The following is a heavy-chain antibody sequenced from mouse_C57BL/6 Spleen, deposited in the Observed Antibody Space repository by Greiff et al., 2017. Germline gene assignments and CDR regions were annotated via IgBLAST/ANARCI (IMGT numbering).Heavy chain of an antibody. D-gene: IGHD2-4*01. CDR1: GYAFTNYL. V-gene: IGHV1-54*01. CDR3: ARKAYYDYDDYAMDY. CDR2: INPGSGGT. Sequence: VQLKESGAELVRPGTSVKVSCKASGYAFTNYLIEWVKQRPGQGLEWIGVINPGSGGTNYNEKFKGKATLTADKSSSTAYMQLSSLTSEDSAVYFCARKAYYDYDDYAMDYWGQGTSVTVSS. J-gene: IGHJ4*01.